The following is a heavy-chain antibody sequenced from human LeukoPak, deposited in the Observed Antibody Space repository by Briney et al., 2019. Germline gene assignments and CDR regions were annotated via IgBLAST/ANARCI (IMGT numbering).Heavy chain of an antibody. D-gene: IGHD6-13*01. V-gene: IGHV4-39*07. CDR3: ARALGIAAAGAFDY. Sequence: SETLSLTCTVSGGSISSSSYYWGWIRQPPGKGLEWIGSIYYSGSTNYNPSLKSRVTISVDTSKNQFSLKLSSVTAADTAVYYCARALGIAAAGAFDYWGQGTLVTVSS. CDR1: GGSISSSSYY. CDR2: IYYSGST. J-gene: IGHJ4*02.